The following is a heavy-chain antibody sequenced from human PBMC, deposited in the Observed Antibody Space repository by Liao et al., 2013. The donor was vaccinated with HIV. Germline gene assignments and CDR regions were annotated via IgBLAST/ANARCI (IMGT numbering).Heavy chain of an antibody. D-gene: IGHD1-26*01. V-gene: IGHV4-61*02. CDR1: GDLIRRDNYY. CDR2: IYTGMSTTGTT. CDR3: ARGRIVGDTGYWFDP. Sequence: QVQLQQSGPGLVKPSQTLSLTCTVSGDLIRRDNYYWTWIRQPAGKGLEWIGHIYTGMSTTGTTNYNPSLKSRVSISADTSSNHVSLKLTSVTAADTAVYYCARGRIVGDTGYWFDPWGQGTLVTVSS. J-gene: IGHJ5*02.